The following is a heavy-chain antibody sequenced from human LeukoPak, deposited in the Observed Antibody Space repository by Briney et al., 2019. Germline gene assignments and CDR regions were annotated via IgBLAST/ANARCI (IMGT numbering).Heavy chain of an antibody. CDR1: GGSISSSFW. CDR2: IYHSGRT. V-gene: IGHV4-4*02. J-gene: IGHJ1*01. D-gene: IGHD3-10*01. CDR3: ARDLQGSGSYSGYFYH. Sequence: SETLSLTCAVSGGSISSSFWWSWVRQPRGKGLEWIGEIYHSGRTNYNPSLRSRVTISVDKSKNQFSLKLSSVTAADTAVYYCARDLQGSGSYSGYFYHWGQGTLVTVSS.